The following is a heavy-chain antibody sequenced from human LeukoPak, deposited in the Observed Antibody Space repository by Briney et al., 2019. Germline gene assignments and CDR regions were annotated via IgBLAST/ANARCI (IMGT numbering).Heavy chain of an antibody. CDR1: GYTLTELS. CDR2: FDPEDGET. CDR3: ATPSPVTTPGLRRRSYFDY. D-gene: IGHD4-17*01. V-gene: IGHV1-24*01. J-gene: IGHJ4*02. Sequence: ASVKVSCKVSGYTLTELSMHWVGQAPGKGLEWMGGFDPEDGETIYAQKFQGRVTMTEDTSTDTAYMELSSLRSEDTAVYYCATPSPVTTPGLRRRSYFDYWGQGTLVTVSS.